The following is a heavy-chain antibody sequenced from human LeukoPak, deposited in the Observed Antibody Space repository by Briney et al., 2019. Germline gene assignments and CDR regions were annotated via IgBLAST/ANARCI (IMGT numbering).Heavy chain of an antibody. J-gene: IGHJ5*02. V-gene: IGHV1-69*01. Sequence: SVKVSCKASGGTFSSYTISWVRQAPGQGLEWMGGIIPIFGTANYAQKFQGRVTITADESTSTAYMELSSLRSEDTAVYYCARGVYSSSWLTGRQYNWFDPWGQGTLVTVSS. CDR1: GGTFSSYT. CDR3: ARGVYSSSWLTGRQYNWFDP. CDR2: IIPIFGTA. D-gene: IGHD6-13*01.